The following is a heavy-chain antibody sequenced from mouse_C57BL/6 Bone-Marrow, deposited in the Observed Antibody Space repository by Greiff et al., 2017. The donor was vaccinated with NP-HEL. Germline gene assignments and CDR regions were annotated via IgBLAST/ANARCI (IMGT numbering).Heavy chain of an antibody. V-gene: IGHV5-4*03. Sequence: EVKVEESGGGLVKPGGSLKLSCAASGFTFSSYAMSWVRQTPEKRLEWVATISDGGSYTYYPANVKGRFTISRDNAKNNLYLQRSHLKSEDTAMYYCARAYYYGSSYDYWGQGTTLTVSS. CDR2: ISDGGSYT. CDR3: ARAYYYGSSYDY. J-gene: IGHJ2*01. CDR1: GFTFSSYA. D-gene: IGHD1-1*01.